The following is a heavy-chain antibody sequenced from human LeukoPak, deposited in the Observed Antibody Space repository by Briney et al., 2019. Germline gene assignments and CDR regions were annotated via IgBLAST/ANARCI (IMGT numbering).Heavy chain of an antibody. Sequence: SETLSLTCTVSGGSISSSSYYWGWIRQPPGKGLEWIGSIYYSGSTYYNPSLKSRVTISVDTSKNQFSLKLSSVTAADTAVYYCARPSGELLAHYFDYWGQGTLVTVSS. D-gene: IGHD4-17*01. CDR1: GGSISSSSYY. J-gene: IGHJ4*02. V-gene: IGHV4-39*01. CDR2: IYYSGST. CDR3: ARPSGELLAHYFDY.